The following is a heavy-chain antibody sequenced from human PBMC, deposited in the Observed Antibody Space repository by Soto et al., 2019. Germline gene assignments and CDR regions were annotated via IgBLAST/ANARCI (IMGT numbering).Heavy chain of an antibody. J-gene: IGHJ6*02. CDR3: ARSSGWRPVVGYKYGLDV. Sequence: QVQLVEPGGVLVKPGGSLRLSCAVSGFTVSDHYMTWIRQAPGKGLEWVAYFSGSGTYTNYADSVKGRFIISRQIAQNSLWLEIISLRAEDTAVYYCARSSGWRPVVGYKYGLDVWGQGTAVTVSS. CDR1: GFTVSDHY. CDR2: FSGSGTYT. D-gene: IGHD5-18*01. V-gene: IGHV3-11*06.